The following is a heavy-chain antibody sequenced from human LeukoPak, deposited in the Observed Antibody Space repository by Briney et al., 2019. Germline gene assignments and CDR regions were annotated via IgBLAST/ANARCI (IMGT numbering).Heavy chain of an antibody. CDR1: GYTFTSYY. CDR3: ARDRTLFPPGGEFHGAYYYYYGMDV. D-gene: IGHD2-21*01. Sequence: GASVKVSCKASGYTFTSYYMHWVRQAPGQGLEWMGWINPNSGGTNYAQKFQGWVTMTRDTSISTAYMELSRLRSDDTAVYYCARDRTLFPPGGEFHGAYYYYYGMDVWGQGTTVTVSS. V-gene: IGHV1-2*04. CDR2: INPNSGGT. J-gene: IGHJ6*02.